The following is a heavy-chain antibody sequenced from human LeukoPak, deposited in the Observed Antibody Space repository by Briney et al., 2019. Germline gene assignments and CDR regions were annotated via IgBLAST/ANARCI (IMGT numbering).Heavy chain of an antibody. J-gene: IGHJ6*03. CDR1: GGSISSSSYY. CDR3: ARVYYYYYYMDV. Sequence: KASETLSLTCTVSGGSISSSSYYWGWLRQPPGKGLEWIGSIYYSGSTYYNPSLKSRVTISVDTSKNQFSLNLSSVTAADTAVYYCARVYYYYYYMDVWGKGTTVTVSS. CDR2: IYYSGST. V-gene: IGHV4-39*07.